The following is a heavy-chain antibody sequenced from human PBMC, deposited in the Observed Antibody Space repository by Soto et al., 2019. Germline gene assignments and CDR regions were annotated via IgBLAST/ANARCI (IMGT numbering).Heavy chain of an antibody. J-gene: IGHJ4*02. CDR2: ISSAGNNK. CDR3: ARERRGGNSGYYVDY. V-gene: IGHV3-30-3*01. CDR1: GFTFSNYA. D-gene: IGHD2-21*02. Sequence: QVQLVESGGGVVQPGRSLRLSCAASGFTFSNYAMHWVRQAPGKGLEWVTVISSAGNNKYYADSVKGRFTISRDNSKNPLYLQVISLRAEDTAVYYCARERRGGNSGYYVDYWGQGTLVTVSS.